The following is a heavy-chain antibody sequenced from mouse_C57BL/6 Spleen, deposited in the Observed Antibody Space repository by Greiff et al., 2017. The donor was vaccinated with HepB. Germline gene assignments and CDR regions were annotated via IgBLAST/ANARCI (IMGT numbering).Heavy chain of an antibody. J-gene: IGHJ1*02. CDR1: GFNIKDDY. Sequence: VQLQQSGAELVRPGASVKLSCTASGFNIKDDYMHWVKRRPEQGLEWIGWIDPENGDTEYASKFQGKATITADTSSNTAYLQLSILTSDDTAVYYCTSPAFYFHLWGKVTTSIVSP. CDR3: TSPAFYFHL. V-gene: IGHV14-4*01. CDR2: IDPENGDT.